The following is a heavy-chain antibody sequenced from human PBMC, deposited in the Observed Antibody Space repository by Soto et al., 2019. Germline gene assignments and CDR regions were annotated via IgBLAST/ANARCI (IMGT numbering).Heavy chain of an antibody. Sequence: QLQLQESGPGLVKPSETLSLTCTVSGGSISSSSYYWGWIRQPPGKGLEWIGSIYYSGSTYYNPSLKSRVTISVDTSKNQFSLKLSSVTAADTAVYYCARLGGPMLRGSGWLDPWGQGTLVTVSS. CDR1: GGSISSSSYY. CDR2: IYYSGST. J-gene: IGHJ5*02. CDR3: ARLGGPMLRGSGWLDP. V-gene: IGHV4-39*01. D-gene: IGHD3-10*01.